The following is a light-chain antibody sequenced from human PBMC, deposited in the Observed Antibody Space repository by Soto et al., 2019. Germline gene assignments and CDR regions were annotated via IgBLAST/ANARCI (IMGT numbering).Light chain of an antibody. V-gene: IGLV2-14*01. Sequence: QSVLTQPASVSGSPGQSITISCTGTSSDVGGYNYVSWYQLHPGKAPKLILYEVTNRPSGVSDRFSSSKSGNTASLTISGLQAEDEADYYCSSYTSSTAYVFGDGTKVTVL. CDR1: SSDVGGYNY. J-gene: IGLJ1*01. CDR3: SSYTSSTAYV. CDR2: EVT.